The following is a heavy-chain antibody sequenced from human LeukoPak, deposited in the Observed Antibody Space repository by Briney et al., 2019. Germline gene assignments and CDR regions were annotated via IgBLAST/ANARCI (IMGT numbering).Heavy chain of an antibody. Sequence: PGGSLRLSCSASGSTFSSYAMDWVRQAPGMGLEWVAIISKDGNIRNYAASVKGRFTVSRDNSKSTLYLQMNNLRIDDTAIYYCAGETFESWGQGTLVTVSS. J-gene: IGHJ4*02. CDR3: AGETFES. CDR2: ISKDGNIR. V-gene: IGHV3-30-3*01. CDR1: GSTFSSYA.